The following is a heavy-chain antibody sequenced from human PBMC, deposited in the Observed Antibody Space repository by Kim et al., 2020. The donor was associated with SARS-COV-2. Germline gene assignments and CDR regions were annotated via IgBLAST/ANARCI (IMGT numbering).Heavy chain of an antibody. D-gene: IGHD6-19*01. CDR2: ILTDGSSA. J-gene: IGHJ1*01. Sequence: GGSLRLSCVISGYKITDYWMHWVRQVPGKGLEWVSRILTDGSSASYADSVQGRFTISRDRAKKTLYLQMDSLKEEDTAVYYCAIGVSVADFWGQGTLVSVSS. CDR1: GYKITDYW. CDR3: AIGVSVADF. V-gene: IGHV3-74*01.